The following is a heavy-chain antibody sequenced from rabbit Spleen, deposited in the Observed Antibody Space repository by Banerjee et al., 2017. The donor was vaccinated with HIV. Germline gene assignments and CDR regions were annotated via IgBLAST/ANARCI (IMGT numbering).Heavy chain of an antibody. D-gene: IGHD4-1*01. V-gene: IGHV1S45*01. Sequence: EQLKESGGGLVQPGGSLTLTCTASGFSFSSSYWICWVRQAPGKGLEWIGCIYTGSGGGTYYASWVNGRFTISSDNAQNTVDLQMHSLTAADTATYFCARAIVPWLGLTRLDLWGQGTLVTVS. J-gene: IGHJ3*01. CDR2: IYTGSGGGT. CDR3: ARAIVPWLGLTRLDL. CDR1: GFSFSSSYW.